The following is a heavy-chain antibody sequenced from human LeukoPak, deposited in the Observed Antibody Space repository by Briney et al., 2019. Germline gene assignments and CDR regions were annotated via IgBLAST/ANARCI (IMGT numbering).Heavy chain of an antibody. V-gene: IGHV3-48*03. Sequence: TAGSLRLSCAASGFTFSNYEMNWVRQAPGMGLEWVSYITSSGPTAFYADSVKGRFNISSDNAQNSLFLQMNNLPAEDTAIYYCARLGFCSDGSCYSLDYWGQGILVTVSS. CDR3: ARLGFCSDGSCYSLDY. J-gene: IGHJ4*02. D-gene: IGHD2-15*01. CDR2: ITSSGPTA. CDR1: GFTFSNYE.